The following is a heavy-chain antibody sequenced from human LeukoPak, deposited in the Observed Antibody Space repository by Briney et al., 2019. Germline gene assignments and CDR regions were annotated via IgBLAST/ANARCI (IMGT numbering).Heavy chain of an antibody. Sequence: SETLSLTCTVSGGSISSYYWSWIRQPPGKGLEWIGYIYYSGSTNYNPSLKSRVTISVDTSKNQFSLKLSSVTAADTAVYYCARRMGRYFDWLLAGESWFDPWGQGTLSPSPQ. CDR2: IYYSGST. V-gene: IGHV4-59*08. CDR1: GGSISSYY. D-gene: IGHD3-9*01. J-gene: IGHJ5*02. CDR3: ARRMGRYFDWLLAGESWFDP.